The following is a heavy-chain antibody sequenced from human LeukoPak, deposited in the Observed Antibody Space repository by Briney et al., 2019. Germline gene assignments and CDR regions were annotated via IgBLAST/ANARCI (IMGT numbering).Heavy chain of an antibody. Sequence: PGGSLRLSCAASGFTFSSYSMNWVRQAPGKGLEWVSSISSSSSYIYYADSVKGRFTISTDNAKNSLYLQMNSLRAEDTAVYYCALDPTGTTRNWFDPWGQGTLVTVSS. D-gene: IGHD1-1*01. CDR3: ALDPTGTTRNWFDP. V-gene: IGHV3-21*01. J-gene: IGHJ5*02. CDR2: ISSSSSYI. CDR1: GFTFSSYS.